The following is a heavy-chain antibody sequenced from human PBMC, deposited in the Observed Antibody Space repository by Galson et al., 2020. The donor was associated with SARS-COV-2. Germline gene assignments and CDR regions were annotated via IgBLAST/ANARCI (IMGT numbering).Heavy chain of an antibody. J-gene: IGHJ4*02. D-gene: IGHD3-16*01. CDR2: ISSDGRTS. CDR1: GSPLNKYA. CDR3: ATGRGILGGFFEH. V-gene: IGHV3-30*03. Sequence: GGSLRLSCAASGSPLNKYALHWVRQAPGKALEWVAVISSDGRTSYYVDSVTGRFTFSRDNPNHALYLQMRTLRLEDTAVYFCATGRGILGGFFEHWGQGALVTVSS.